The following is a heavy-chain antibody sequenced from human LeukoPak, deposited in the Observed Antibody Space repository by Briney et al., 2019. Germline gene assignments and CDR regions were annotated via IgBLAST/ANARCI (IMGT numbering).Heavy chain of an antibody. J-gene: IGHJ4*02. V-gene: IGHV1-18*01. D-gene: IGHD3-22*01. CDR3: ARDLWGYYDSSGGY. CDR2: ISAYNGNT. CDR1: GYTFTSYG. Sequence: GASVKVSCKASGYTFTSYGISWVRQAPGQGLEWMGWISAYNGNTNYAQKFQGRVTMTRDTSTSTVYMELSSLRSEDTAVYYCARDLWGYYDSSGGYWGQGTLVTVSS.